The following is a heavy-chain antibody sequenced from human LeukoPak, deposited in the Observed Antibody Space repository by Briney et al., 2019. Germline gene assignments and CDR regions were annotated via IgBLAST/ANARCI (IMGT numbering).Heavy chain of an antibody. J-gene: IGHJ4*02. V-gene: IGHV3-48*03. D-gene: IGHD5-12*01. CDR1: GFTFSSYE. Sequence: PGGSLRLSCAASGFTFSSYEMNWVRQAPGKGLEWVSYISSSGSTIYYADSVKGRFTISRDNAKNSLYLQMNSLRAEDTAVYYCASRRWLRWGFNYWGQGTLVTVSS. CDR2: ISSSGSTI. CDR3: ASRRWLRWGFNY.